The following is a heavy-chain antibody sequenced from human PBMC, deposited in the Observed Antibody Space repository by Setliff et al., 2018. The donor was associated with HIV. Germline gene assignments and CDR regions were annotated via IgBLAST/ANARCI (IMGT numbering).Heavy chain of an antibody. D-gene: IGHD7-27*01. V-gene: IGHV4-34*01. CDR3: AAMLGNCFDP. Sequence: SETLSLTCAVYGASFSDYYWSWVRQPPGKGLEWIGEINHGGSTNYNPSLKSRVTISVDTSKNQFSLKLNSVTAADTAVYYCAAMLGNCFDPWGQGTLVTVSS. CDR1: GASFSDYY. CDR2: INHGGST. J-gene: IGHJ5*02.